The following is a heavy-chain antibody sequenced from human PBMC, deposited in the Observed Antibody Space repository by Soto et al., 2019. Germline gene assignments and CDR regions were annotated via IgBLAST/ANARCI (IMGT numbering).Heavy chain of an antibody. D-gene: IGHD3-3*01. CDR3: ARDGESITIFGVVKNYYYYGMDV. Sequence: GSLRLSCAASGFTFSSYGMHWVRQAPGKGLEWVAVIWYDGSNKYYADSVKGRFTISRDNSKNTLYLQMNSLRAEDTAVYYCARDGESITIFGVVKNYYYYGMDVWGQGTTVTVSS. CDR1: GFTFSSYG. CDR2: IWYDGSNK. J-gene: IGHJ6*02. V-gene: IGHV3-33*01.